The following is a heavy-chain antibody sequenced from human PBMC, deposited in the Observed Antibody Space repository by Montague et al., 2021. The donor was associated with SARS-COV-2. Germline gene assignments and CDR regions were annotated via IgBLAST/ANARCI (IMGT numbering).Heavy chain of an antibody. V-gene: IGHV4-4*07. CDR3: ARDYSHCSGGSCVFDY. J-gene: IGHJ4*02. CDR1: GGSISNYY. D-gene: IGHD2-15*01. Sequence: SETLSLTCTVSGGSISNYYWSWIRQPVGKGLEWIGRIYSSGSTNYNPSXXSRISMSVDTSKNQFSLKLSSVTAADTAIYYCARDYSHCSGGSCVFDYWGQGTLVTVSS. CDR2: IYSSGST.